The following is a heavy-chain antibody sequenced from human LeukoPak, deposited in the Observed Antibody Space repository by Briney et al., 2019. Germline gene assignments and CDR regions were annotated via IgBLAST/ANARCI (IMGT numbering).Heavy chain of an antibody. J-gene: IGHJ3*02. CDR3: AKDRPANYYDSSGYPDPSDAFDI. V-gene: IGHV3-23*01. CDR1: GFTFSSYA. CDR2: ISGSGGST. D-gene: IGHD3-22*01. Sequence: GGSLRLSCAASGFTFSSYAMSWVRQAPGKGLEWVSAISGSGGSTYYADSVKGRFTNSRDNSKNTLYLQMNSLRAEDTAVYYCAKDRPANYYDSSGYPDPSDAFDIWGQGTMVTVSS.